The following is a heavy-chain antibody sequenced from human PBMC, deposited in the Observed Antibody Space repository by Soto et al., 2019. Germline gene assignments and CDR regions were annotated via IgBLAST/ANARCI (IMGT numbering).Heavy chain of an antibody. CDR1: GYTFSSYA. J-gene: IGHJ4*02. V-gene: IGHV1-3*01. D-gene: IGHD7-27*01. CDR2: INAGYGNT. CDR3: VRDTGDGTFDF. Sequence: QVHLVQSGAEVRKPGASVKVSCKASGYTFSSYAVHWVRQAPGQRLEWMGWINAGYGNTKSSQKFQDRVTISRDTSASTDYMELTSSRSEDTAVYYCVRDTGDGTFDFWGQGTLVTVSS.